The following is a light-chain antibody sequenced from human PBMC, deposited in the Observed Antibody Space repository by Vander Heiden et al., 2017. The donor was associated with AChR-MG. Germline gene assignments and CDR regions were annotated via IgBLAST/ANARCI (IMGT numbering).Light chain of an antibody. J-gene: IGLJ3*02. CDR2: TND. Sequence: QSVLTQPPSSSGSPGQWVPISCSRYRSHIGGNTVNWYQQLPGTAPRLLIYTNDQRPSGVPDRFSGSKSGTSASLAISGLQSEDEADYYCAAWDASLNGPVFGGGTKLTVL. V-gene: IGLV1-44*01. CDR1: RSHIGGNT. CDR3: AAWDASLNGPV.